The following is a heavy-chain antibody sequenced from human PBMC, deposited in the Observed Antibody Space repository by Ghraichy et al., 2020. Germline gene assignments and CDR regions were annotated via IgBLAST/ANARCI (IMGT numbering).Heavy chain of an antibody. D-gene: IGHD2-2*01. CDR2: IYYSGST. Sequence: SETLSLTCTVSGGSISSYYWSWIRQPPGKGLEWIGYIYYSGSTNYNPSLKSRVTISVDTSKNQFSLNLGSLTAADTAVYYCARVLVPPGSRYFDLWGLGTLVTVSS. CDR1: GGSISSYY. CDR3: ARVLVPPGSRYFDL. J-gene: IGHJ2*01. V-gene: IGHV4-59*12.